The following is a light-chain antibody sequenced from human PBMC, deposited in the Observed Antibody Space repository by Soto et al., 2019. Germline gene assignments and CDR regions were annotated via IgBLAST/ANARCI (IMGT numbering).Light chain of an antibody. Sequence: EIMVTQSPVTLSLSPGEGATLSCRASQSVAGSYLAWYQQKPGRTPRLLLDGSSSRATGIPDRFSGSGSGTEFTLTINRLEPEDFAVYYCQQYGVSPRTFGQGTKVEIK. CDR2: GSS. J-gene: IGKJ1*01. CDR3: QQYGVSPRT. CDR1: QSVAGSY. V-gene: IGKV3-20*01.